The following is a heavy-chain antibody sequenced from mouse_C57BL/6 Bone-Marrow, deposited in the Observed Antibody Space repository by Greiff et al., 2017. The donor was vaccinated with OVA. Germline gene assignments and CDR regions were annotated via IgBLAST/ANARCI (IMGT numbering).Heavy chain of an antibody. J-gene: IGHJ2*01. Sequence: VQLQESGAELVRPGASVTLSCTASGYTFTDYEMHWLKQTPVHGLQWIGAIDPETGGTAYNQKFKGKAILTADKSSSTAYMELRSLTSEDSAVYYCTRSYSNYGDVDYWGQGTTLTVSS. CDR2: IDPETGGT. CDR3: TRSYSNYGDVDY. D-gene: IGHD2-5*01. CDR1: GYTFTDYE. V-gene: IGHV1-15*01.